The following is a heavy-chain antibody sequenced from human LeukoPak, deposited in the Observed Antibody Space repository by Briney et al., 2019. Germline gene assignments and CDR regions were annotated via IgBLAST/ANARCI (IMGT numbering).Heavy chain of an antibody. J-gene: IGHJ4*02. D-gene: IGHD6-13*01. V-gene: IGHV3-11*03. Sequence: GGSLRLSCVVSGIPLSDYYMNWIRQAPGKGLEWISYISSSSSYTDYADSVKGRFTISRDNAKSALYLQMNSLRLEDTAVYYCAAGTAADFWGQGALVTVSS. CDR3: AAGTAADF. CDR2: ISSSSSYT. CDR1: GIPLSDYY.